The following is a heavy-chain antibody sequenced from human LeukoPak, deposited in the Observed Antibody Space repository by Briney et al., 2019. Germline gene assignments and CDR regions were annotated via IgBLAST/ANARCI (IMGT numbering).Heavy chain of an antibody. CDR2: ISGSGGST. CDR1: GFTFSSDA. CDR3: AKGVAVAPKYYFDY. Sequence: GGSLRLSCAASGFTFSSDAMSWVRQAPGKGLEWVSAISGSGGSTYYADSVKGRFTISRDNSKNTLYLQMNSLRAEDTAVYYCAKGVAVAPKYYFDYWGQGTLVTVSS. V-gene: IGHV3-23*01. J-gene: IGHJ4*02. D-gene: IGHD6-19*01.